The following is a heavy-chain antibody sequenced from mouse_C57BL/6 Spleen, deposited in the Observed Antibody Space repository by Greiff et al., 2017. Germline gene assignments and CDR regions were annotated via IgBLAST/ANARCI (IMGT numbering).Heavy chain of an antibody. J-gene: IGHJ4*01. CDR3: ANSKGAMDY. CDR1: GYSITSGYY. Sequence: EVQLQQSGPGLVKPSQSLSLTCSVTGYSITSGYYWNWIRQFPGNKLEWMGYISYDGSNNYNPSLKNRISITRDTSKNQFFLKLNSVTTEDTATXYCANSKGAMDYWGQGTSVTVSS. V-gene: IGHV3-6*01. D-gene: IGHD2-5*01. CDR2: ISYDGSN.